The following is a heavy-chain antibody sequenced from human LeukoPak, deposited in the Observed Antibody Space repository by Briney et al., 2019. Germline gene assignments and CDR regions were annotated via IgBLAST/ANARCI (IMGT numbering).Heavy chain of an antibody. D-gene: IGHD3-22*01. CDR1: GGTFSRYA. Sequence: SVNVSCKASGGTFSRYAISGVRQAPGQGLEWMGGINPIFGTANYAQKFQGRVTITADESTSTAYMELSSLRSEDTAVYYCARAMGYYYDSSGSLLDIWGQGTMVTVSS. CDR3: ARAMGYYYDSSGSLLDI. CDR2: INPIFGTA. J-gene: IGHJ3*02. V-gene: IGHV1-69*13.